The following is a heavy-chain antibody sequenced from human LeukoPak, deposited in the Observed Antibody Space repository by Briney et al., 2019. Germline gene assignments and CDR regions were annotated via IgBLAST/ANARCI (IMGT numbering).Heavy chain of an antibody. CDR2: ISYDGGSK. D-gene: IGHD3-10*01. V-gene: IGHV3-30*18. Sequence: SGGSLRLSCAASGFTLSIYWMSWVRQAPGKGLEWVAVISYDGGSKLYVDSVKGRFSISRDNSKNTLDLQMNSLRPEDTAVYYCVKEYGSGLLDYWGQGTLVTVSS. CDR3: VKEYGSGLLDY. J-gene: IGHJ4*02. CDR1: GFTLSIYW.